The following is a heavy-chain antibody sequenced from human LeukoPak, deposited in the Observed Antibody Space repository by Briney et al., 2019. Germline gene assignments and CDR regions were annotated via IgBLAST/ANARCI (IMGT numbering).Heavy chain of an antibody. J-gene: IGHJ6*03. CDR1: GGSISSYY. V-gene: IGHV4-59*01. D-gene: IGHD2-2*01. Sequence: SETPSLTCTVSGGSISSYYWSWIRQPPGKGLEWIGYIYYSASTNYNPSLKSRVTISVDTSKNQISLKLSSVTAADTAVDYCARDLVVPAATRDYYMDVWGKGTTVTVSS. CDR3: ARDLVVPAATRDYYMDV. CDR2: IYYSAST.